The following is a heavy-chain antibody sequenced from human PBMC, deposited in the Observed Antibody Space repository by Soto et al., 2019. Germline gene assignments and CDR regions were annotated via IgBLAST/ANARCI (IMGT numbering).Heavy chain of an antibody. CDR2: IYYGGSP. V-gene: IGHV4-39*01. D-gene: IGHD2-15*01. Sequence: PSETLSLTCTVSGASISISTCYWGWIRQPPGKGLEWIGSIYYGGSPYYSPSLKSRVTISVDTSKNQFSLKLSSVTAADTAVYYCARHPRYCSGGSCHAFDIWGQGTMVTVSS. J-gene: IGHJ3*02. CDR3: ARHPRYCSGGSCHAFDI. CDR1: GASISISTCY.